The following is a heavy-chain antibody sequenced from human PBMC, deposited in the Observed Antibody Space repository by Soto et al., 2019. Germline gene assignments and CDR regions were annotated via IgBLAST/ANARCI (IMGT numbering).Heavy chain of an antibody. V-gene: IGHV3-30*18. CDR2: ISYDGSNK. CDR3: AKDRFRIAVAAPFDS. J-gene: IGHJ4*02. D-gene: IGHD6-19*01. Sequence: QVQLVESGGGVVQPGRSLRLSCAASGFTFSSYGMHWVRQAPGKGLEWVAVISYDGSNKYYADSVKGRFTISRDNSKNPLNLQMNSRRAEDTAVYYCAKDRFRIAVAAPFDSWGQGTLVTVSS. CDR1: GFTFSSYG.